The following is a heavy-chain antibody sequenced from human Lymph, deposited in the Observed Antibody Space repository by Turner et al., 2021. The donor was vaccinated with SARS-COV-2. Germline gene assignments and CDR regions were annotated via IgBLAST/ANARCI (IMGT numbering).Heavy chain of an antibody. CDR3: ARGRYSGGGMDV. Sequence: QVQLVQSGAEVKKPGASVKVSCKASGYTFTSYDINWVRQATGQGLGGMGWMNPNSGNTGYAQKFQSRVTRTRNISISTAYMELSTLRSEDTAVYYCARGRYSGGGMDVWGQGTTVTVSS. J-gene: IGHJ6*02. D-gene: IGHD1-26*01. V-gene: IGHV1-8*01. CDR1: GYTFTSYD. CDR2: MNPNSGNT.